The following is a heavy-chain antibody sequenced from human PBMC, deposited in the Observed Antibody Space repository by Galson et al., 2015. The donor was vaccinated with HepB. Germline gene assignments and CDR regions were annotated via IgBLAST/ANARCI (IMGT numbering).Heavy chain of an antibody. V-gene: IGHV1-24*01. D-gene: IGHD3-10*01. Sequence: SVKVSCKASGYTFTSYGISWVRQAPGQGLEWMGGFDPEDGETIYAQKFQGRVTMTEDTSTDTAYMELSSLRSEDTAVYYCATDTAYGSGSYYGDYYYGMDVWGQGTTVTVSS. CDR3: ATDTAYGSGSYYGDYYYGMDV. CDR1: GYTFTSYG. CDR2: FDPEDGET. J-gene: IGHJ6*02.